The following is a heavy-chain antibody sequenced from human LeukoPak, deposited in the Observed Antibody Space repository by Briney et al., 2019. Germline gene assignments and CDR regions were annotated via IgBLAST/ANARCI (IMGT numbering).Heavy chain of an antibody. CDR3: ARQGFPDY. CDR2: IYPAESDS. V-gene: IGHV5-51*01. J-gene: IGHJ4*02. CDR1: GYSFTSYW. Sequence: GESLKISCKGSGYSFTSYWIGWVRQMPGKGLEWMGIIYPAESDSRYSPTFQGQVTISADKSISTSYLQWSSLKASDTAMYYCARQGFPDYWGQGTLVTVSS.